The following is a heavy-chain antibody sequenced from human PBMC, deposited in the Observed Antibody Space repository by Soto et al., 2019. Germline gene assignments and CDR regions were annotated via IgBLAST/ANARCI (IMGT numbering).Heavy chain of an antibody. CDR1: GFTFSNAW. J-gene: IGHJ4*02. CDR2: IKSKTDGGTT. CDR3: TTDRGSGWVSDSFDY. V-gene: IGHV3-15*07. D-gene: IGHD6-19*01. Sequence: GGSLRLSCAASGFTFSNAWMNWVRQAPGKGLEWVGRIKSKTDGGTTDYAAPVKGRFTISRDDSKNTLYLQMNSLKTEDTAVYYCTTDRGSGWVSDSFDYWGQGTLVTVSS.